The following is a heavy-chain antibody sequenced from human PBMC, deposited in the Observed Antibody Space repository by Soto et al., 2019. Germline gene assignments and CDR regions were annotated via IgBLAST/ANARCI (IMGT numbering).Heavy chain of an antibody. J-gene: IGHJ1*01. CDR1: GFTFSSYV. V-gene: IGHV3-23*01. CDR2: ISGSGDIT. D-gene: IGHD2-15*01. CDR3: VKAAGGNYFQH. Sequence: EVQLLESGGGLVQPGGSLRLSCAASGFTFSSYVMSWVRQAPGKGLEWVSVISGSGDITYYADSVKGRFNISRDNSKNTMYLQMNSLRAEDTAVYYCVKAAGGNYFQHWGPGTLVTVSS.